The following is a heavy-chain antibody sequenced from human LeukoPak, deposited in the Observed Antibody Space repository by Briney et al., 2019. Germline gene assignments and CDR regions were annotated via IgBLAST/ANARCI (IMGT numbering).Heavy chain of an antibody. CDR1: GSIFTSYW. D-gene: IGHD4-17*01. V-gene: IGHV5-51*01. J-gene: IGHJ4*02. CDR2: IYPGDSDT. CDR3: ARRDWGDYDY. Sequence: GAPLQISCEASGSIFTSYWIGWVRPLPGKGLEGMGIIYPGDSDTKYSPSFQGQVTISAAKSISTAYLQWSSLKASGTAMYYCARRDWGDYDYWGQGTLVTVSS.